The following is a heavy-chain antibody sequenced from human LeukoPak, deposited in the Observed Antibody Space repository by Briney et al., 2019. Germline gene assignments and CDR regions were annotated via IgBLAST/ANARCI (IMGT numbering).Heavy chain of an antibody. V-gene: IGHV3-7*05. D-gene: IGHD3-9*01. CDR3: ATYWRYFDWLLSDT. J-gene: IGHJ3*02. CDR1: GFTFSDFW. Sequence: PGGSLRLSCEASGFTFSDFWMTWVRQAPGKGLECVASIKQDGSENYYVDSVKGRFTISRDNVKNSLYLQMNSLRAEDTAVYYCATYWRYFDWLLSDTWGLGTMVTVSS. CDR2: IKQDGSEN.